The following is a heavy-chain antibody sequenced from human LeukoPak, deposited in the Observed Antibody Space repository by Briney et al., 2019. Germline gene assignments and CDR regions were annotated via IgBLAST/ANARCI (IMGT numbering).Heavy chain of an antibody. CDR3: ARRIRRNDFWSGYYPYYFDY. Sequence: GESLKISCKGSGYSFTSYWIGWVRQMPGKGRKWMGIIYPGDSDTRYSPSFQGQVSISADKSISTAYLQWSSLKASDTAMYYCARRIRRNDFWSGYYPYYFDYWGQGTLVTVSS. D-gene: IGHD3-3*01. CDR1: GYSFTSYW. CDR2: IYPGDSDT. J-gene: IGHJ4*02. V-gene: IGHV5-51*01.